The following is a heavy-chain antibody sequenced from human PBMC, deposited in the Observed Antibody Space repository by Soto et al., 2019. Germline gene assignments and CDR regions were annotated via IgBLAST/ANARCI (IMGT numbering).Heavy chain of an antibody. CDR1: GDSVSSNSAA. CDR3: ARDGEYSSSPGDYYYYYMDV. V-gene: IGHV6-1*01. J-gene: IGHJ6*03. CDR2: TYYRSKWYN. D-gene: IGHD6-6*01. Sequence: SQTLSLTCVISGDSVSSNSAAWNWIRQSPSRGLEWLGRTYYRSKWYNDYAVSMKSRITIKPDTSKNQFSLQLNSVTPEDTAVYYCARDGEYSSSPGDYYYYYMDVWGKGTTVTVSS.